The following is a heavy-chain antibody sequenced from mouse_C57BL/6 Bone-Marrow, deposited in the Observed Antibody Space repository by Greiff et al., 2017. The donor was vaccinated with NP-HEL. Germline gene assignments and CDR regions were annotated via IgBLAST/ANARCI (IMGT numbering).Heavy chain of an antibody. D-gene: IGHD1-1*01. CDR2: IYPRSGNT. CDR1: GYTFTSYG. J-gene: IGHJ2*01. V-gene: IGHV1-81*01. Sequence: QVQLKQSGAELARPGALVKLSCKASGYTFTSYGISWVKQRTGQGLEWIGEIYPRSGNTYYNEKFKGKATLTADKSSSTAYMELRSLTSEDSAVYFCARDYGSSYADYWGQGTTLTVSS. CDR3: ARDYGSSYADY.